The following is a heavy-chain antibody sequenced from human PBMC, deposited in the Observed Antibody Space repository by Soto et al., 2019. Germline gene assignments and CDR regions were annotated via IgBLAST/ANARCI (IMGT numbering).Heavy chain of an antibody. D-gene: IGHD6-13*01. J-gene: IGHJ4*02. CDR2: ISYDGGNK. Sequence: QVQLVESGGGVVQPGGSLRLSCAASGFTFSSYAMHWVRQAPGKGLEWVAVISYDGGNKYYADSVKGRFTISRDNSKNPLYREMNSLRAEDTGVYYCARDTGIASAPHAGYFDYWGQGTLVTVSS. V-gene: IGHV3-30-3*01. CDR3: ARDTGIASAPHAGYFDY. CDR1: GFTFSSYA.